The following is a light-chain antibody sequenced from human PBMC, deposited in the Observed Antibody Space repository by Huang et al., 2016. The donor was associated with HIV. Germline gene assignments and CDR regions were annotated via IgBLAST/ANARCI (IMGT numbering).Light chain of an antibody. Sequence: IQLTQSPTSLSASVGDRVTIACRASQAIGTYLNWFQQKPGRAPKLLISGVASLHTGIPSRFMGSGSGTEFTLTSRGLQFDDFATYLCQQSYSALITFGQGTRLEIK. J-gene: IGKJ5*01. CDR1: QAIGTY. V-gene: IGKV1-39*01. CDR3: QQSYSALIT. CDR2: GVA.